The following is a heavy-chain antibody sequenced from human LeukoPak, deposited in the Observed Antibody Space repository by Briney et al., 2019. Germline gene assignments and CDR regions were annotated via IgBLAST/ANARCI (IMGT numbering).Heavy chain of an antibody. CDR2: IKPNSGGT. CDR1: GYTFTGYY. D-gene: IGHD3-22*01. J-gene: IGHJ4*02. V-gene: IGHV1-2*02. Sequence: GASVKVSCKASGYTFTGYYMHWVRQAPGQGLEWMGWIKPNSGGTNYAQKFQGRVTMTRDTSISTAYMELSRLRSDDTAVYYCARGANRYYYDSSGLMIFDYWGQGTLVTVSS. CDR3: ARGANRYYYDSSGLMIFDY.